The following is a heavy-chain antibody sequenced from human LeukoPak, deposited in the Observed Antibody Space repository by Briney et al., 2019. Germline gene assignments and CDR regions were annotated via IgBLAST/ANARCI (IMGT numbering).Heavy chain of an antibody. CDR3: AASGYDYDYYYYMDV. Sequence: GWAVRLSCAASGFTYSNYEMNGLGQAPGKGLDGVSYISSSGSTIYYGVYVKGRFTISRDNAKHSLYLQMNRLRAEDTAVYYCAASGYDYDYYYYMDVWGKGTTVTISS. D-gene: IGHD5-12*01. CDR2: ISSSGSTI. V-gene: IGHV3-48*03. J-gene: IGHJ6*03. CDR1: GFTYSNYE.